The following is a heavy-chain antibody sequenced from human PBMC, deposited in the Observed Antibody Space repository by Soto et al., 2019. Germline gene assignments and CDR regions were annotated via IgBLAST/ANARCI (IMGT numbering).Heavy chain of an antibody. D-gene: IGHD2-15*01. CDR2: VSYDGRNN. CDR3: VKGPRMAAANRYHGMDI. J-gene: IGHJ6*02. CDR1: GFSFSAYG. V-gene: IGHV3-30*18. Sequence: QVHLVESGGGVVQPGRSLRLSCAVSGFSFSAYGFHWARQAPGKGLEWVALVSYDGRNNFYADSVKGRFTISRDNSKNAVYLQRNILRAEDTAVYYCVKGPRMAAANRYHGMDIWGHGTTVTVS.